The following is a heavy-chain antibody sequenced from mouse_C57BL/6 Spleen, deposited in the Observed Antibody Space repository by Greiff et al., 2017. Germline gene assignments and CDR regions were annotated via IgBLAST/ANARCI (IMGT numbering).Heavy chain of an antibody. D-gene: IGHD2-3*01. V-gene: IGHV1-78*01. CDR3: AILYDGYSNFDY. Sequence: VQLQQSDAELVKPGASVKLSCKVSGYTFTDYTIHWMKQTPEQGLEWIGYIYPRDGGTKYNEKFKGKATLTADKSSSTAYMQLNSLTSEDSAVYYCAILYDGYSNFDYWGQGTTLTVSS. CDR2: IYPRDGGT. CDR1: GYTFTDYT. J-gene: IGHJ2*01.